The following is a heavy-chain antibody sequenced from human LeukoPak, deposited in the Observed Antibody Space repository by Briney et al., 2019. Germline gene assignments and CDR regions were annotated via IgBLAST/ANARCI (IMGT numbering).Heavy chain of an antibody. D-gene: IGHD3-10*02. CDR3: AELGITMIGGV. J-gene: IGHJ6*04. CDR1: GFTFNFYA. Sequence: GGSLRLSCAATGFTFNFYAMSWVRQAPGKGLEWVSYISSSGSTIYYADSVRGRFTISRDNAKNSLYLQTNSLRAEDTAVYYCAELGITMIGGVWGKGTTVTISS. V-gene: IGHV3-11*04. CDR2: ISSSGSTI.